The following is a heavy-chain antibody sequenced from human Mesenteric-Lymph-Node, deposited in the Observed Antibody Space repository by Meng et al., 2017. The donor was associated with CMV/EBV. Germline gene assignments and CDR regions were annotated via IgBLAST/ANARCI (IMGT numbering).Heavy chain of an antibody. CDR1: GGSISSYY. V-gene: IGHV4-59*01. J-gene: IGHJ6*02. CDR2: IYDSGST. D-gene: IGHD2-2*03. CDR3: ARDVSGHCSPTSCSSRYYSMDV. Sequence: SETLSLTCTVSGGSISSYYWSWIRQPPGKGLEWIGYIYDSGSTNYNPSLKSRVIISVDTSKNQFSLRLSSVTAADTAVYYCARDVSGHCSPTSCSSRYYSMDVWGQGTTVTVSS.